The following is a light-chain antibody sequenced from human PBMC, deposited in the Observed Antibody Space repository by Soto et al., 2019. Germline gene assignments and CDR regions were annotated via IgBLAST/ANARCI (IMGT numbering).Light chain of an antibody. CDR3: QQYNNWPYT. Sequence: EIVMTQSPATLSVSPGERATLSCRASQSVSSNLAWYQPKPGQAPRLLIYVASTRATGIPARFSGSGSGTEFAVTLSILQSEDFAVYYCQQYNNWPYTFGQGTKLEIK. CDR2: VAS. J-gene: IGKJ2*01. V-gene: IGKV3-15*01. CDR1: QSVSSN.